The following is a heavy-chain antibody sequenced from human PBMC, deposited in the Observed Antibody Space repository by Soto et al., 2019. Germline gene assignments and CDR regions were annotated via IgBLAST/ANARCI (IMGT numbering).Heavy chain of an antibody. CDR2: IYHSGST. J-gene: IGHJ4*02. Sequence: QLQLQESGSGLVKPSQTLSLTCAVSGGSISSGGYSWSWIRQPPGKGLEWIGYIYHSGSTYYNPALKRRVHISVDRSKNQFSLKLSSVTAADTAVYYCAAGGGLPRYYWGQGTLVTVSS. V-gene: IGHV4-30-2*01. CDR3: AAGGGLPRYY. D-gene: IGHD5-12*01. CDR1: GGSISSGGYS.